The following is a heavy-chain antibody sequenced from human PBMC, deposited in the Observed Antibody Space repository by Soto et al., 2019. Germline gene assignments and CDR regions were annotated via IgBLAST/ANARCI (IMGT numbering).Heavy chain of an antibody. D-gene: IGHD1-1*01. CDR1: GGTFSSYA. CDR3: ARRKWNDEAWFDP. V-gene: IGHV1-69*13. CDR2: IIPIFGTA. J-gene: IGHJ5*02. Sequence: ASVKVSCKASGGTFSSYAISWVRQAPGQGLEWMGGIIPIFGTATYAQKFQGRVTITADESTSTAYMELSSLRSEDTAVYYCARRKWNDEAWFDPWGQGTLVTVSS.